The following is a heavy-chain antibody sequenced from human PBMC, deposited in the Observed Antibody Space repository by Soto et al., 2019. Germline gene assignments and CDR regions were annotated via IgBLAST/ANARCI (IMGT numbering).Heavy chain of an antibody. Sequence: SETLSLTCAVYGGSFSGYYWSWIRQPPGKGLEWIGEINHSGSTNYNPSLKSRVTISVDTSKNQFSLKLSSVTAADTAVYYCARGRGIVRFDYWGQGTLVTVSS. CDR1: GGSFSGYY. CDR2: INHSGST. CDR3: ARGRGIVRFDY. J-gene: IGHJ4*02. V-gene: IGHV4-34*01. D-gene: IGHD3-10*02.